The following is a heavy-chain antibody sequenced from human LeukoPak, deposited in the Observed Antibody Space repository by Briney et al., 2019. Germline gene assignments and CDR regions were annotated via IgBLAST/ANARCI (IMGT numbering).Heavy chain of an antibody. CDR3: ARDYDFWSGLDC. CDR1: GFIFSSYA. CDR2: ISSSSSYI. D-gene: IGHD3-3*01. Sequence: GGSLRLSCAVSGFIFSSYAMSWVRQAPGKGLEWVSSISSSSSYIYYADSVKGRFTISRDNAKNSLYLQMNSLRAEDTAVYYCARDYDFWSGLDCWGQGTLVTVSS. V-gene: IGHV3-21*01. J-gene: IGHJ4*02.